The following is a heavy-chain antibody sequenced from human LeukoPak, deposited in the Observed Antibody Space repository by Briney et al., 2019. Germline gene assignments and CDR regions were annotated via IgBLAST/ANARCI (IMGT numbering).Heavy chain of an antibody. J-gene: IGHJ4*02. Sequence: SETLSLTCAVSGGSISSGGYSWSWIRQPPGKGLEWIGYIYHTGSTYYNPSLKSRVTISVDRSKNQFSLKLSSVTAADTAVHYCARAWFGQFQYYFDYWGQGTLVTVSS. CDR3: ARAWFGQFQYYFDY. CDR1: GGSISSGGYS. D-gene: IGHD3-10*01. CDR2: IYHTGST. V-gene: IGHV4-30-2*01.